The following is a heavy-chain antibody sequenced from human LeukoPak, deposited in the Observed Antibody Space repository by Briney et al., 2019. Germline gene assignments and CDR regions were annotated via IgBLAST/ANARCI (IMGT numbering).Heavy chain of an antibody. Sequence: PSETLSLTCTVSGGSISTYFWSWIRQPPGKGLEWIGEINHSGSTNYNPSLKSRVTISVDTSKNQFSLKLSSVTAADTAVYYCARDAGLGASDYWGQGTLVTVSS. CDR3: ARDAGLGASDY. V-gene: IGHV4-34*01. CDR2: INHSGST. D-gene: IGHD3/OR15-3a*01. CDR1: GGSISTYF. J-gene: IGHJ4*02.